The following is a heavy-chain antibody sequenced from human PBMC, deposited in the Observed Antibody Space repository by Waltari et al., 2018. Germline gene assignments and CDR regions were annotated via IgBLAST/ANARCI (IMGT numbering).Heavy chain of an antibody. CDR2: IYSAAGGGGT. CDR1: GFTFRSYA. CDR3: AKDTLSYSQN. J-gene: IGHJ4*02. Sequence: EVLLLESGGGWVQPGGSLRLSCAASGFTFRSYAMNGVRQAPGKGLEWVSTIYSAAGGGGTQYADSVTGRFTISRDNSKNTLYLQMNRLRAADTAMYYCAKDTLSYSQNWGQGIMVTVSS. D-gene: IGHD3-16*01. V-gene: IGHV3-23*01.